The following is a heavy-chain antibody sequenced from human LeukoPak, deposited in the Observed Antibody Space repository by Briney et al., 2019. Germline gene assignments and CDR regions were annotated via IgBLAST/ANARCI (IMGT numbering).Heavy chain of an antibody. J-gene: IGHJ3*02. V-gene: IGHV1-2*02. CDR3: ARGEAAAVIFPDAFDI. CDR2: INPNSGGT. D-gene: IGHD6-13*01. CDR1: GYTFASYY. Sequence: GASVKVSCKASGYTFASYYMHWVRQAPGQGLEWMGWINPNSGGTNYAQKFQGRVTMTRDTSISTAYMELSRLRSDDTAVYYCARGEAAAVIFPDAFDIWGQGTMVTVSS.